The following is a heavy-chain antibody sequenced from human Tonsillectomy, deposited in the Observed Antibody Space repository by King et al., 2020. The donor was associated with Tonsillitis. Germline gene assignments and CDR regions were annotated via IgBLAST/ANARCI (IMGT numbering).Heavy chain of an antibody. CDR1: GGSISSGGYY. V-gene: IGHV4-31*03. D-gene: IGHD3-10*01. Sequence: QLQESGPGLVKPSQTLSLTCTVSGGSISSGGYYWSWIRQHPGKGLEWIGYIYNSGSTYYNPSLNSRVTISVETSKNQFSLKLSSVTAADTAVYYCARRGRFGENFGYYYYGLDVWGQGTTVTVSS. CDR2: IYNSGST. J-gene: IGHJ6*02. CDR3: ARRGRFGENFGYYYYGLDV.